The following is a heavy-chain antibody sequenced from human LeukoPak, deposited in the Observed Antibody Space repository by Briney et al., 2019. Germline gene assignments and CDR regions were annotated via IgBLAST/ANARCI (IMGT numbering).Heavy chain of an antibody. CDR3: ARDPSIVVVTAIDYYGMDV. J-gene: IGHJ6*02. CDR1: GFTFSSYG. D-gene: IGHD2-21*02. CDR2: IWYDGSDK. V-gene: IGHV3-33*01. Sequence: PGGSLRLSCAASGFTFSSYGMHWVRQAPGKGLEWVAVIWYDGSDKYYADSVQGRFTISRDNSKNTLDLQLNSLRAEDTAVYYCARDPSIVVVTAIDYYGMDVWGQGTTVTVSS.